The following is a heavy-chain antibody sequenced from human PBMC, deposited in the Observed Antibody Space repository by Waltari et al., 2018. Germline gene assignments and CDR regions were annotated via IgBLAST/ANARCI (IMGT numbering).Heavy chain of an antibody. CDR1: GFTYTSSE. D-gene: IGHD3-3*01. Sequence: EVQLVESGGGLVQPGGCLRLSCAASGFTYTSSEMTWVRQAPGKGLEWVSSITSSGSTTYYADSVRGRFTISRDNAKNSLYLQLNSLRAEDTAIYYCARAYDFWSGYENWGQGALVTVSS. V-gene: IGHV3-48*03. CDR2: ITSSGSTT. J-gene: IGHJ4*02. CDR3: ARAYDFWSGYEN.